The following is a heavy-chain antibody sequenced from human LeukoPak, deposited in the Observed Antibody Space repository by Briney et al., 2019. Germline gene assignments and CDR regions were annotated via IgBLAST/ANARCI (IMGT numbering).Heavy chain of an antibody. CDR2: VYTSGNT. V-gene: IGHV4-4*07. CDR3: ARGLSHSKDI. Sequence: SETLSLTCGVSGGSMSSYYWSWIRQPAGKGLEWIGRVYTSGNTNYNPSLKSRVTMSVDTSKNQFSLKLTSVTAADTAVYYCARGLSHSKDIWGQGTMVTVSS. CDR1: GGSMSSYY. J-gene: IGHJ3*02.